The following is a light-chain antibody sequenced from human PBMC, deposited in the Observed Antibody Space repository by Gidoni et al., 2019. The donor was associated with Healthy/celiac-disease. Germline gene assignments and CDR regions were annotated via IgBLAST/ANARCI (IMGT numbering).Light chain of an antibody. Sequence: DIQMTQSPSSLSASVGDRVTITCRASQSISSYINWYQQKPGKAPNLLIYTASSLQSGVPSRFSCSGSGTDFTLTISSLQPEDFATYYCQQTYSTPRTFGGGTKVEIK. V-gene: IGKV1-39*01. CDR3: QQTYSTPRT. J-gene: IGKJ4*01. CDR2: TAS. CDR1: QSISSY.